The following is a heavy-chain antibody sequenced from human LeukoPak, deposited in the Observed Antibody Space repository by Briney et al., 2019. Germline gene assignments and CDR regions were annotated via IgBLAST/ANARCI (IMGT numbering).Heavy chain of an antibody. J-gene: IGHJ6*03. D-gene: IGHD1-26*01. Sequence: AASVKVSCKASGGTFSSYAISWVRQAPGQGLEWMGGIIPIFGTANYAQKFQGRVTITTDESTSTAYMELSSLRSEDTAVYYCARAESIVGATSYYYYYMDVWGKGTTVTVSS. CDR2: IIPIFGTA. CDR3: ARAESIVGATSYYYYYMDV. V-gene: IGHV1-69*05. CDR1: GGTFSSYA.